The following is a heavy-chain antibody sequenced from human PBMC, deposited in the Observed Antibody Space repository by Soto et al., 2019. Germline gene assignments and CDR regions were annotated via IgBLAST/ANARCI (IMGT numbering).Heavy chain of an antibody. CDR1: GGSISSSSYY. D-gene: IGHD2-2*01. CDR2: IYYSGST. CDR3: ARTRDIVLVPAATVFDS. Sequence: SETLSLTCTVSGGSISSSSYYWGWIRQPPGKGLEWIGSIYYSGSTYYNPSLKSRVTISVDTSKNQFSLKLSSVTAADTAVYYCARTRDIVLVPAATVFDSWGQGTLVTVSS. J-gene: IGHJ5*01. V-gene: IGHV4-39*07.